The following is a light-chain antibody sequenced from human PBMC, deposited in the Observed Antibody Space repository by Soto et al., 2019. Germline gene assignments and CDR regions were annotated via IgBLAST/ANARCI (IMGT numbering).Light chain of an antibody. CDR1: QSVSTNF. CDR3: QQYGRTSWT. J-gene: IGKJ1*01. CDR2: GAS. Sequence: EIVLTQSPGTLSLSPGEGATLSCSASQSVSTNFFAWYRQKPGQAPRLLIYGASTRATGIPDRFSGSGSGTDFTLTISRLEPEDFAVYYCQQYGRTSWTFGQGTKVDIK. V-gene: IGKV3-20*01.